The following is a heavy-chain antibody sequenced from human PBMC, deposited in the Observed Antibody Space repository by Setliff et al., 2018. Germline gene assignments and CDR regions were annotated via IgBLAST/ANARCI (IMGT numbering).Heavy chain of an antibody. V-gene: IGHV3-15*07. CDR3: ARVPHDYGDFPLDY. CDR1: DFDFTSAW. CDR2: IKSKTDGGTT. J-gene: IGHJ4*02. D-gene: IGHD4-17*01. Sequence: GSLRLSCATSDFDFTSAWMNWVRQAPGKGLEWVGRIKSKTDGGTTDYAAPVKGRFTISRDDSKNTLYLQMNSLRGDDTAVYYCARVPHDYGDFPLDYWGQGTLVTVSS.